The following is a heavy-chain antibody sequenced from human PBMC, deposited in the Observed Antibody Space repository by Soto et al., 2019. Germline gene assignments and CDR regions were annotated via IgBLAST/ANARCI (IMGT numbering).Heavy chain of an antibody. D-gene: IGHD1-26*01. V-gene: IGHV4-61*01. CDR2: IYYSGNT. Sequence: SETLSLTCTVSGGSVSSANYYWGWIRQPPGKGLEWIGSIYYSGNTNYNPSLNSRVTISVDTSKNQFSLRLSSVTAADTAVYYCARVSWSYYHVYYFDYWGQGTLVTVSS. CDR1: GGSVSSANYY. CDR3: ARVSWSYYHVYYFDY. J-gene: IGHJ4*02.